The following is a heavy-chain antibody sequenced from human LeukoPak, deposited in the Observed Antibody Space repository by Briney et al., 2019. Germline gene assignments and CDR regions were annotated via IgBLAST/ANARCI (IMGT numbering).Heavy chain of an antibody. CDR3: ARHGEYYFDY. CDR1: GGSFSGYY. Sequence: SETLSLTCAVYGGSFSGYYWSWIRQPPGKGLEWIGQISRRGNTNYKPSLKSRVTISVDTSKNQLSLRLSTVTAADTALYYCARHGEYYFDYWGQGTLVTVSS. V-gene: IGHV4-34*01. CDR2: ISRRGNT. D-gene: IGHD3-10*01. J-gene: IGHJ4*02.